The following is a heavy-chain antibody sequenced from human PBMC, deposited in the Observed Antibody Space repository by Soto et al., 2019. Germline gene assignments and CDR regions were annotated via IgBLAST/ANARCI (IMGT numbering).Heavy chain of an antibody. Sequence: QVQLQESGPGLVKPSETLSLTCTVSGGSINSYYWSWIRQPPGKGLEWIGYIYYSGSTNYNPSLKSRVTISVDTSKNQFSLKLSSVTAADPAVYYCARLGVAGRGDYWGQGTLVTVSS. D-gene: IGHD6-19*01. V-gene: IGHV4-59*08. J-gene: IGHJ4*02. CDR2: IYYSGST. CDR3: ARLGVAGRGDY. CDR1: GGSINSYY.